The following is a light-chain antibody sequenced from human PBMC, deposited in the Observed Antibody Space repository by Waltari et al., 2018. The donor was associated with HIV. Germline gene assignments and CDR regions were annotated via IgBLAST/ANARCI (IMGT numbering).Light chain of an antibody. CDR2: STS. Sequence: DIQMTQSPTSLSASVGERVTITCRASQDIDNFLAWYQHKPGEAPKLLIYSTSTLQSGVSDRFSGSGSGTQFSLTITSLQADDAAIYYCQQFDTDPRTFGGGTKVEV. CDR3: QQFDTDPRT. CDR1: QDIDNF. J-gene: IGKJ2*02. V-gene: IGKV1-27*01.